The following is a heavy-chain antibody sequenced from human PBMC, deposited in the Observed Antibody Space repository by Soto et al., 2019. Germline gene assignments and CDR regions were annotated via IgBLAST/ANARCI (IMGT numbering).Heavy chain of an antibody. V-gene: IGHV3-30*18. CDR1: GFLFSSYG. D-gene: IGHD1-20*01. CDR2: ISYDGSTK. Sequence: QVQLMESGGGVVQTGRSLRLSCTASGFLFSSYGLHWVRQAPGKGLEWVTLISYDGSTKYYTDSVKGRFTISRDNSRNTLYLQMNSLRVEDTAVYYCAKGYTTKVTDWGQGTLVPVSS. CDR3: AKGYTTKVTD. J-gene: IGHJ4*02.